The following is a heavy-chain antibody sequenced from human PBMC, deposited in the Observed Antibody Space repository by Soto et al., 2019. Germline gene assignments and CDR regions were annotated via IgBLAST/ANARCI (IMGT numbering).Heavy chain of an antibody. CDR3: ARDQDPYSSGWLDY. CDR2: ISYDGSNK. V-gene: IGHV3-30-3*01. Sequence: QVQLVESGGGVVQPGRSLRLSCAASGFTFSSYAMHWVRQAPGKGLEWVAVISYDGSNKYYADSVKGRFTISRDNSKNTLYLQMNSLRAEDTAVYYCARDQDPYSSGWLDYWGHGTLVTVSS. J-gene: IGHJ5*01. CDR1: GFTFSSYA. D-gene: IGHD6-19*01.